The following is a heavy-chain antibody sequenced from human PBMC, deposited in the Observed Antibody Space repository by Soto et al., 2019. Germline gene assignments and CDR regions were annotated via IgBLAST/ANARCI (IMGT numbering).Heavy chain of an antibody. J-gene: IGHJ6*02. CDR3: GRGGERFDGMDV. Sequence: EVQLVESGGGLVQPGGSLRLSCAASGFGFNGYDMHWVRQAPGKNLEWVAAISTAGDTYYLGSVKGRFTISREDAKNSLSLEMSLLRVGDRAVYYCGRGGERFDGMDVWGQGTTVTVSS. V-gene: IGHV3-13*01. CDR1: GFGFNGYD. CDR2: ISTAGDT. D-gene: IGHD3-16*01.